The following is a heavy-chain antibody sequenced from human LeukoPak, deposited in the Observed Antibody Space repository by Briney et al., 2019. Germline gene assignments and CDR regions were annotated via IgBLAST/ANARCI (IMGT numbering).Heavy chain of an antibody. V-gene: IGHV1-46*01. CDR2: INPSGGST. D-gene: IGHD5-24*01. CDR1: GGTFSSYA. Sequence: ASVKVSCKASGGTFSSYAISWVRQAPGQGLEWMGIINPSGGSTNYAQKFQGRVTMTRDTSTSTVYMELSSLRSEDTAVYYCAGGEKMDGYNDDYFYYGMDVWGQGTTVTVSS. J-gene: IGHJ6*02. CDR3: AGGEKMDGYNDDYFYYGMDV.